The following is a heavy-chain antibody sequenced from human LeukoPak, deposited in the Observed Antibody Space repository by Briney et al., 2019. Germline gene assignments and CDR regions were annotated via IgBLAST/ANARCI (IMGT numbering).Heavy chain of an antibody. Sequence: GGSLRLSCAASGFTLSSYWMSWVRQAPGKGLEWVANIKKDGSEKYYVDSVKGRFTISRDNAQNSVYLHMNSLTAEDTALYYCARDWVAGVPFDAFDIWGQGTMVSVSP. CDR2: IKKDGSEK. CDR3: ARDWVAGVPFDAFDI. CDR1: GFTLSSYW. J-gene: IGHJ3*02. V-gene: IGHV3-7*03. D-gene: IGHD3-10*01.